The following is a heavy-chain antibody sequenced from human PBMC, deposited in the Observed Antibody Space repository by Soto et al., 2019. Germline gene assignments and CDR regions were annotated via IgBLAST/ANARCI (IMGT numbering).Heavy chain of an antibody. CDR1: GYTLTELS. CDR3: ARVTMVREVTMFRAKILDV. J-gene: IGHJ6*02. D-gene: IGHD3-10*01. Sequence: ASVKVSCKVSGYTLTELSMHWVRQAPGKGLEWMGGFDPEDGETIYAQKFQGRVTMTEDTSTDTAYMELSSLRSEDTAMYYCARVTMVREVTMFRAKILDVWGQGTTVTVSS. V-gene: IGHV1-24*01. CDR2: FDPEDGET.